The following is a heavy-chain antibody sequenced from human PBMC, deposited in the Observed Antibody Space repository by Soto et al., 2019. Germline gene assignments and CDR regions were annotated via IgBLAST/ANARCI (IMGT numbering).Heavy chain of an antibody. CDR2: IIPLFGTA. D-gene: IGHD3-10*01. CDR1: GGTFSSYA. V-gene: IGHV1-69*13. Sequence: SVKVSCNASGGTFSSYAISWVRQAPGQGLEWMGGIIPLFGTANYAQKFQGRVTITADESTSTAYMELSSLRSEETAVYYRANLRRSSGSHYFPDPWGQGTLVTVSS. CDR3: ANLRRSSGSHYFPDP. J-gene: IGHJ5*02.